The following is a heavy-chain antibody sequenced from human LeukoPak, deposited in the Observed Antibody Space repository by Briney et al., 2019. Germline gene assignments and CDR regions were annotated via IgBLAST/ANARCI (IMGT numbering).Heavy chain of an antibody. J-gene: IGHJ5*02. D-gene: IGHD2-2*02. CDR3: ARGDIVVVPVAIGYDP. CDR2: INPNSGGT. Sequence: ASVKVSCKASGYTFTGYYMHWVRQAPGQGLEWMGWINPNSGGTNYAQKFQGRVTMTRNTSISTAYMELSSLRSEDTAVYYCARGDIVVVPVAIGYDPWGQGTLVTVSS. CDR1: GYTFTGYY. V-gene: IGHV1-2*02.